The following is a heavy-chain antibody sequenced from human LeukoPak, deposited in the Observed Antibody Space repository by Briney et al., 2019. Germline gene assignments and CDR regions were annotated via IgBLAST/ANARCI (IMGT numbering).Heavy chain of an antibody. Sequence: PGGSLRLSCAASGFTFSSYWMSWVRQAPGKGLEWVANIKQDGSEKYYVDSVKGRFTISRDNAKNSLYLQMNSLRTEDTAVYYCAREGLLWFGELSFFDYWGQGTLVTVSS. CDR2: IKQDGSEK. J-gene: IGHJ4*02. D-gene: IGHD3-10*01. CDR3: AREGLLWFGELSFFDY. CDR1: GFTFSSYW. V-gene: IGHV3-7*01.